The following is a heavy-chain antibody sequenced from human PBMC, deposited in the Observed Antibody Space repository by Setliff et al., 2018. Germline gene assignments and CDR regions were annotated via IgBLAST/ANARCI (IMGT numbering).Heavy chain of an antibody. CDR2: VYTTGST. V-gene: IGHV4-4*07. CDR3: ARSFSRREKFLLDY. Sequence: KSSETLSLTCTVSGGSMGSYYWTWIRQSAGKGLEWIGRVYTTGSTAFNPSLNSRVTMSLDKSKNQFSLKLYSVTAADTAVYYCARSFSRREKFLLDYWGQGALVTVSS. J-gene: IGHJ4*02. CDR1: GGSMGSYY.